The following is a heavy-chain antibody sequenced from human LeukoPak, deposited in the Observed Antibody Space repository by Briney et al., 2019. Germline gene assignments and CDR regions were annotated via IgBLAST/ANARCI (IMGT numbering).Heavy chain of an antibody. Sequence: PGGSLRLSCAASGFTFSTYGMLWVRQAPGKGLEWVAVIWYDGSNKYYADSVKGRFTISRDKSKNTLYLQMNSLRAEDTAVYYCASDREYYYGSGSFDYWGQGTLVTVSS. D-gene: IGHD3-10*01. CDR2: IWYDGSNK. CDR1: GFTFSTYG. J-gene: IGHJ4*02. CDR3: ASDREYYYGSGSFDY. V-gene: IGHV3-33*01.